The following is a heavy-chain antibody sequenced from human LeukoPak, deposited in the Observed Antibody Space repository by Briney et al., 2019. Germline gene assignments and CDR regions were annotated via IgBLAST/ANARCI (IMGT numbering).Heavy chain of an antibody. D-gene: IGHD1-20*01. CDR1: GYTFTSYD. J-gene: IGHJ3*02. CDR3: ARGTYNWNAQSPDAFDI. Sequence: GASVKVSCKASGYTFTSYDINWVRQATGQGLEWMGWMNPNSGNTGYAQKFQGRVTMTRNTSISTAYMELSSLRSEDTAVYYCARGTYNWNAQSPDAFDIWGQGTMVTVSS. CDR2: MNPNSGNT. V-gene: IGHV1-8*01.